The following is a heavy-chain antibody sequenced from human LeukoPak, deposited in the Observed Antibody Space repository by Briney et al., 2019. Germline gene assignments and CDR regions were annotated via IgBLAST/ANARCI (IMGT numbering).Heavy chain of an antibody. CDR1: GFTFSSYG. D-gene: IGHD7-27*01. V-gene: IGHV3-30*02. Sequence: SGGSLRLSCAASGFTFSSYGMHWVRQAPGKGLEWVAFIRYDGSNKYYADSVKGRFTISRDNSKNTLYLQMNSLRAEDTAVYYCAKGTANWGSYYMDVWGKGTTVTVSS. CDR2: IRYDGSNK. CDR3: AKGTANWGSYYMDV. J-gene: IGHJ6*03.